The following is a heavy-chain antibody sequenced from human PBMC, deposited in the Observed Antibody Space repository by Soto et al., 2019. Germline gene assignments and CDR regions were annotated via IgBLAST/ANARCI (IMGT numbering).Heavy chain of an antibody. Sequence: PGGSLRLSCAASGFTCSSYAMSWVRQAPGKGLEWVSAISGSGGSTYYADSVKGRFTISRDNSKNTLYLQMNSLRAEDTDVYYCAKTRRSGYTWDFQHWGQGTLVTVSS. CDR3: AKTRRSGYTWDFQH. D-gene: IGHD3-3*01. V-gene: IGHV3-23*01. CDR2: ISGSGGST. J-gene: IGHJ1*01. CDR1: GFTCSSYA.